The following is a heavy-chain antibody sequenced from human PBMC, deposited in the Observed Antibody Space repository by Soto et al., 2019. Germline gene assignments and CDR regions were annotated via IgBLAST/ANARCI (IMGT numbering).Heavy chain of an antibody. V-gene: IGHV3-30*18. J-gene: IGHJ5*02. D-gene: IGHD5-12*01. CDR3: AKPRSGFKWPPFDP. Sequence: PGGSLRLSCAASGFTFRSYGMHWVRQAPGKGLEWVAMISSDGSNKYYIDSVKGRFTISRDNSKNTLYLQMNSLRVEDTAVYYCAKPRSGFKWPPFDPWGHGTLVTVSS. CDR1: GFTFRSYG. CDR2: ISSDGSNK.